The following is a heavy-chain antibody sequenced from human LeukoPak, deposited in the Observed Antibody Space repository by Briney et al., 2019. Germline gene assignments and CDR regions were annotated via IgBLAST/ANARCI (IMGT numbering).Heavy chain of an antibody. Sequence: GESLKISCKGSGYSFNTYWIAWVRQMPGKGLEWMGIIYPGDSDTRYSPYFQGQVTISADQSIILAYLHWSRLKASDTAMYYCARQADYNVLTGYFKGHLDYWGQGTLVTVSS. CDR2: IYPGDSDT. CDR1: GYSFNTYW. CDR3: ARQADYNVLTGYFKGHLDY. D-gene: IGHD3-9*01. V-gene: IGHV5-51*01. J-gene: IGHJ4*02.